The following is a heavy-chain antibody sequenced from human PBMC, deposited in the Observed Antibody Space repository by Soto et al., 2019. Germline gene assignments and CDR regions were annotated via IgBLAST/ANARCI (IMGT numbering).Heavy chain of an antibody. V-gene: IGHV4-39*01. CDR1: GGSIGSSSYY. J-gene: IGHJ4*02. CDR3: AREMYYDFWSGYYAYYLDY. Sequence: SETLSLTCTVSGGSIGSSSYYWGWIRQPPGKGLEWIGSIYYSGSTYYNPSLKSRVTISVDTSKNQFSLKLSSVTAADTAVYYCAREMYYDFWSGYYAYYLDYGGQETLVTVSS. CDR2: IYYSGST. D-gene: IGHD3-3*01.